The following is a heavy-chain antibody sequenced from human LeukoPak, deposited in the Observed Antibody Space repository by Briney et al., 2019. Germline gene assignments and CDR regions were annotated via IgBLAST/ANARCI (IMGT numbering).Heavy chain of an antibody. CDR1: GGTFTSYA. V-gene: IGHV1-69*13. J-gene: IGHJ4*02. D-gene: IGHD4-17*01. CDR3: ASGYGDYNDY. CDR2: IIPISGTT. Sequence: GASVKVSCKTSGGTFTSYAITWVRQAPGQGLEWMGKIIPISGTTNYAQKFQGRVTFTADESTSTAYMELSSLRSEDTAVYYCASGYGDYNDYWGQGTLVTVSS.